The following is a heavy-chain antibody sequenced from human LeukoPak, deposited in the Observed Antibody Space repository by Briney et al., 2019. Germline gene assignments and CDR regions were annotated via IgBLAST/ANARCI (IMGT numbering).Heavy chain of an antibody. CDR3: ARDLNGVLWFGSKQRLWFDR. D-gene: IGHD3-10*01. CDR2: ISSSGSTI. J-gene: IGHJ5*02. V-gene: IGHV3-11*04. CDR1: GFTFSDYH. Sequence: GGSLRLSCAASGFTFSDYHMSWIRQAPGKGLEWVSYISSSGSTIYYADSVKGRFTISRDNAKNSLYLQMNSLRAEDTAVYYCARDLNGVLWFGSKQRLWFDRWGQGTLVTVSS.